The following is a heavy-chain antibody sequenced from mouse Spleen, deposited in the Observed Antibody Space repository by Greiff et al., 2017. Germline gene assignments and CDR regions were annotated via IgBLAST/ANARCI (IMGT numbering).Heavy chain of an antibody. CDR2: ISSGGSYT. CDR1: GFTFSSYA. CDR3: ASPYYYGGFAY. D-gene: IGHD1-1*01. Sequence: EVQGVESGGGLVKPGGSLKLSCAASGFTFSSYAMSWVRQTPEKRLEWVATISSGGSYTYYPDSVKGRFTISRDNAKNTLYLQMSSLRSEDTAMYYCASPYYYGGFAYWGQGTLVTVSA. J-gene: IGHJ3*01. V-gene: IGHV5-9-3*01.